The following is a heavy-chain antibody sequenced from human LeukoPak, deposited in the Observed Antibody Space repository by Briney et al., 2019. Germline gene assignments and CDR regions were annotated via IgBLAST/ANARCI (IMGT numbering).Heavy chain of an antibody. Sequence: SETPSLTCAVYGGSFSEYYWSWIRQPPGKGLEWIGEINHSGSTNYNPSLKSRVTISLDTSKNQFSLKLSSVTAADTAVYYCARRITVFYWFDPWGQGTLVTVSS. V-gene: IGHV4-34*01. CDR3: ARRITVFYWFDP. D-gene: IGHD2/OR15-2a*01. CDR2: INHSGST. CDR1: GGSFSEYY. J-gene: IGHJ5*02.